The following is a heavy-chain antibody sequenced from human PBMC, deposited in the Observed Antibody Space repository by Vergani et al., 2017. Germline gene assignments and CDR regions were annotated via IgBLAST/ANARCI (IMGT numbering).Heavy chain of an antibody. CDR2: ISAYNGNT. V-gene: IGHV1-18*01. CDR1: GYTFTSYG. Sequence: QVQLVQSGAEVKKPGASVKVSCKASGYTFTSYGISWVRQAPGQGLEWMGWISAYNGNTNYAQKLQARVTMTTDTSTSTAYMELRSLISDDTAVYYCARGYEVTGTPAPFNWFDPWGQGTLVTVSS. J-gene: IGHJ5*02. D-gene: IGHD1-20*01. CDR3: ARGYEVTGTPAPFNWFDP.